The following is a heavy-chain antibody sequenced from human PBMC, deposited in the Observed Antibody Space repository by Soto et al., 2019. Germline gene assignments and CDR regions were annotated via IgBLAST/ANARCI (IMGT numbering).Heavy chain of an antibody. CDR1: GFTVSSKY. V-gene: IGHV3-53*01. CDR3: VQTTGWPGCDF. D-gene: IGHD6-19*01. CDR2: IYGGGTT. Sequence: EVQLVESGGGLIQPGGSLRLSCAASGFTVSSKYMTWVRPAPGKGLEWVSVIYGGGTTYYADSVKGRFTISRDNSKNTLYLQVNSLRAEDTAVYYCVQTTGWPGCDFWGQGTLVTVSS. J-gene: IGHJ4*02.